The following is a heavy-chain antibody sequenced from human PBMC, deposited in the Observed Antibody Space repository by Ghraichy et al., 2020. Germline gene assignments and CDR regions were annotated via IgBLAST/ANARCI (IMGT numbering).Heavy chain of an antibody. Sequence: GGSLRLSCAASGFTFSSYSMNWVRQAPGKGLEWVSSISSSSSYIYYADSVKGRFTISRDNAKNSLYLQMNSLRAEDTAVYYCARGEGYSYGRWEYYDSSFEARYWGQGTLVTVSS. CDR2: ISSSSSYI. CDR3: ARGEGYSYGRWEYYDSSFEARY. D-gene: IGHD3-22*01. J-gene: IGHJ4*02. V-gene: IGHV3-21*01. CDR1: GFTFSSYS.